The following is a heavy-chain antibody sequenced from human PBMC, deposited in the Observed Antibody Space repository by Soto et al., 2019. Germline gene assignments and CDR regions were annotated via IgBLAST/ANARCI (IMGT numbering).Heavy chain of an antibody. J-gene: IGHJ4*02. D-gene: IGHD4-17*01. CDR1: GFTFRTYG. CDR2: IKDDGSAT. Sequence: PGGSLRLSSAASGFTFRTYGLSWVRQVPGKGLEWVASIKDDGSATNYVDSVKGRFTISRDNAKNTVYLQMNSLSAEDTALYYCARGLYGAYGQDFWGQGILVTVSS. CDR3: ARGLYGAYGQDF. V-gene: IGHV3-7*01.